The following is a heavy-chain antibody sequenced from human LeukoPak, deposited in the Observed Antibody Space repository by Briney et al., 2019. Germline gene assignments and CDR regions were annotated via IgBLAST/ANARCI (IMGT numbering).Heavy chain of an antibody. J-gene: IGHJ5*02. D-gene: IGHD3-10*01. CDR1: GFTVSSND. CDR2: IFSGGRT. Sequence: GGSLRLSCVVSGFTVSSNDMSWVRQAPGKGLEWVSVIFSGGRTDYADSVKGRFTISRDNSKNTLYLQMNSLRAEDTAVYYCAKDLSYGSGADTWGQGTLVTVSS. V-gene: IGHV3-66*01. CDR3: AKDLSYGSGADT.